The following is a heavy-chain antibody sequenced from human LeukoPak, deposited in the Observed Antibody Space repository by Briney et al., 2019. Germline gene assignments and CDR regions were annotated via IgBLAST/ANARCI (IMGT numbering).Heavy chain of an antibody. J-gene: IGHJ3*02. CDR3: ASDATRNAFDI. Sequence: PSETLSLTCTVSGGSISSYYWSWIRQPAGKGLEWIGRIYTSGSTNYNPSLKSRVTMSVDTSKNQFSLRLSSVTAADTAVYYCASDATRNAFDIWGQGTMVTVSS. CDR1: GGSISSYY. V-gene: IGHV4-4*07. D-gene: IGHD5-12*01. CDR2: IYTSGST.